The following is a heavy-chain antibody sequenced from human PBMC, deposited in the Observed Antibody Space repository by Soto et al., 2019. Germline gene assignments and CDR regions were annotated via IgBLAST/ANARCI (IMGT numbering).Heavy chain of an antibody. CDR2: ISYDGSNK. Sequence: QVQLVESGGGVVQPGRSLRLSCAASGFTFSSYAMHWVRQAPGKGLEWVAVISYDGSNKYYADSVKGRFTISRDNSEHTLHLQMTSLRAEDPAIYSCGRQEGVGVVITAYYYYHGVDVWGQGTTVTVSS. CDR3: GRQEGVGVVITAYYYYHGVDV. D-gene: IGHD3-3*01. J-gene: IGHJ6*02. V-gene: IGHV3-30-3*01. CDR1: GFTFSSYA.